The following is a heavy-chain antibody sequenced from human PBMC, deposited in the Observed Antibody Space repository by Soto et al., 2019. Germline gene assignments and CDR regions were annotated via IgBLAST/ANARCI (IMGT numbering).Heavy chain of an antibody. CDR3: ARARIAVAGYDY. D-gene: IGHD6-19*01. Sequence: GSLRLSCAASGXTFSSYGMHWVRQAPGKGLVWVSRINSDGSSTSYADSVKGRFTISRDNANNTLYLQMNSMRAEDTAVYYCARARIAVAGYDYWGQGTLGTVSS. V-gene: IGHV3-74*01. CDR1: GXTFSSYG. CDR2: INSDGSST. J-gene: IGHJ4*02.